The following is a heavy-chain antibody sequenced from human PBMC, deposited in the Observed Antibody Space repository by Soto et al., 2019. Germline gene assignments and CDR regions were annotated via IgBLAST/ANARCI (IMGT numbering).Heavy chain of an antibody. Sequence: PSETLSLTCTVSGGSISSYYWSWIRQPPGKGLEWIGYIYYSGSTNYNPSLKSRVTISVDTSKNQFSLKLSSVTAADTAVYYCARGTTDSSSWAFDYWGQGTLVTVSS. D-gene: IGHD6-13*01. CDR3: ARGTTDSSSWAFDY. CDR1: GGSISSYY. J-gene: IGHJ4*02. CDR2: IYYSGST. V-gene: IGHV4-59*01.